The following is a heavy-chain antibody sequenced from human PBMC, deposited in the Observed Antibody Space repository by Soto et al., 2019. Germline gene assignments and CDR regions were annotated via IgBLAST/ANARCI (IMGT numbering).Heavy chain of an antibody. CDR3: AGMQEGALAY. CDR2: TYYRSKWYN. D-gene: IGHD1-26*01. V-gene: IGHV6-1*01. Sequence: PSQTLSLTCAISGDSVSSNSAAWNWIRQSPSRGLEWLGRTYYRSKWYNEYAVSVKSRITIKPDTSKNQFSLQLDSVIPEDTAVHYCAGMQEGALAYWGQGTLVTVSS. CDR1: GDSVSSNSAA. J-gene: IGHJ4*02.